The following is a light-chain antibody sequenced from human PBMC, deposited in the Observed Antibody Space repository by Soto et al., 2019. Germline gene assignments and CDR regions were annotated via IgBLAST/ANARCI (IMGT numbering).Light chain of an antibody. CDR3: QQRSNLLT. V-gene: IGKV3-11*01. Sequence: EIVLRQSPATLSLSPGERATLSCRASQSVSSYLAWYQQKPGQAPRLLIYEASNRATGIPARFSGSGSGTDFTLTISSLEPEDFAVYYCQQRSNLLTFGGGTKVEIK. CDR2: EAS. CDR1: QSVSSY. J-gene: IGKJ4*01.